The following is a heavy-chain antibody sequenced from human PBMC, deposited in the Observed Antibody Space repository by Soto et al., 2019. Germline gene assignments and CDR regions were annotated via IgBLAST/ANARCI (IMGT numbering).Heavy chain of an antibody. CDR2: IYPGDSDT. CDR3: ASPIYCTNGVCYNHDAFDI. V-gene: IGHV5-51*01. Sequence: GESLKISCKGSGYSFTSYWIGWVRQMPGKGLEWMGIIYPGDSDTRYSPSFQGQVTISADKSISTAYLQWSSLKASDTAMYYCASPIYCTNGVCYNHDAFDIRGQGTMVTVSS. J-gene: IGHJ3*02. D-gene: IGHD2-8*01. CDR1: GYSFTSYW.